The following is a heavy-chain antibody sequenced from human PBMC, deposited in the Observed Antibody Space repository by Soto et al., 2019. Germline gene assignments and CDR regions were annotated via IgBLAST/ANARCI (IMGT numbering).Heavy chain of an antibody. V-gene: IGHV4-59*01. Sequence: QVQLQESGPGLVKPSETLSLTCTVSGGSISSYYWSWIRQPPGKGLEWLGDIYYNGSSNYNPSPKIRVTISLYTSKHQFSLTLSSVTAADTAVYYCACWCGPTFDFWCQGTLVTLSS. CDR2: IYYNGSS. D-gene: IGHD2-8*01. J-gene: IGHJ4*02. CDR1: GGSISSYY. CDR3: ACWCGPTFDF.